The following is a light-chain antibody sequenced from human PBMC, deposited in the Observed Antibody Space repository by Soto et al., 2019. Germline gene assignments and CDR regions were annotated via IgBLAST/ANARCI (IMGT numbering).Light chain of an antibody. J-gene: IGKJ1*01. Sequence: EIVRTQSPATLSVYPGERATLSCRASQSITSNLAWYQQKPGQAPRLLIYGASTRATGIPPRFSGSGSGTEFTLTISSLQPDDFATYYCQHYNSYSEAFGQGTKVDIK. CDR1: QSITSN. CDR3: QHYNSYSEA. V-gene: IGKV3-15*01. CDR2: GAS.